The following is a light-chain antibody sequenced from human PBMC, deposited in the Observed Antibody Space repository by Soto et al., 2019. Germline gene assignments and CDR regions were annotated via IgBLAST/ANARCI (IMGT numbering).Light chain of an antibody. CDR2: DAS. V-gene: IGKV3-11*01. Sequence: EIVLTQSPATLSLSPGERATLSCRASQSVSSDLAWYLQKPGQAPRLLIYDASNRATGIPARFSGSGSGTDFTLTISRLEPEDFAVYYCQQRRNWPLTFGGGTKVEIK. CDR1: QSVSSD. J-gene: IGKJ4*01. CDR3: QQRRNWPLT.